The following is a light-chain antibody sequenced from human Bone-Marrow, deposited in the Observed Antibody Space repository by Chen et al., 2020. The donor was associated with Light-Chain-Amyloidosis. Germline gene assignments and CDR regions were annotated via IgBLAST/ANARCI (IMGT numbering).Light chain of an antibody. Sequence: SYVLTQPSSVSGAPGQTATIACGGNNLGSTSVHWYQPTAGRAPLLVVYDDSDRPSGMPERLSGSNSGNTGTLTISRVEAGHEADYYCQVCDRSSDRPVFGGGTKLTVL. J-gene: IGLJ3*02. V-gene: IGLV3-21*02. CDR3: QVCDRSSDRPV. CDR2: DDS. CDR1: NLGSTS.